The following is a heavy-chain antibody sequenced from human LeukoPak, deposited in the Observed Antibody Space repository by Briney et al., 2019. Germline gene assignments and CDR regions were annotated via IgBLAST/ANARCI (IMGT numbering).Heavy chain of an antibody. Sequence: KPSETLSLTCAVYGGSFSGYYWSWIRQPPGKGLEWIGEINHSGSTNYNPSLKSRVTISVDTSRNQFSLKLSSVTAADTAVYYCARAPLLDYWGQGTLVTVSS. J-gene: IGHJ4*02. V-gene: IGHV4-34*09. CDR2: INHSGST. CDR1: GGSFSGYY. CDR3: ARAPLLDY.